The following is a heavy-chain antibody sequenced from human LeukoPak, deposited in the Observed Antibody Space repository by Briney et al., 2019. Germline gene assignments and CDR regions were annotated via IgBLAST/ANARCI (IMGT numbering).Heavy chain of an antibody. CDR3: ATQRGASIVVVISPDY. Sequence: GGSLRLSCAASGFTFSSYGMSWVRQAPGKGLEWVSAISGSGGSTYYADSVKGRFTISRDNSKNTLYLQMNSLRAEDTAVYYCATQRGASIVVVISPDYWGQGTLVTVSS. CDR2: ISGSGGST. J-gene: IGHJ4*02. D-gene: IGHD3-22*01. V-gene: IGHV3-23*01. CDR1: GFTFSSYG.